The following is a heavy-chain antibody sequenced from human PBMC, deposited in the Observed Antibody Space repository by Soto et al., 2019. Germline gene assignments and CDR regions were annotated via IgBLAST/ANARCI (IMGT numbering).Heavy chain of an antibody. J-gene: IGHJ6*01. CDR2: IIPIFGTA. CDR3: ARLLLADRPGYYQDRIDF. CDR1: GGTFSSYA. D-gene: IGHD3-3*02. Sequence: SVKVSCKASGGTFSSYAISSVRQASGRGLEWMGGIIPIFGTANYAQKFQGRVTITADESTSTAYMELSSLRSEDTAVYYCARLLLADRPGYYQDRIDFCGRGTTDPAST. V-gene: IGHV1-69*13.